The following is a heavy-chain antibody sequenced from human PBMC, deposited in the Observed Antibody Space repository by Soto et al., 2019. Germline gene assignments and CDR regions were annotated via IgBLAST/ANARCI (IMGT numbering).Heavy chain of an antibody. CDR3: ARGGDGYSSSFDY. V-gene: IGHV4-30-4*01. D-gene: IGHD6-6*01. CDR2: IYYSGST. CDR1: GGSISSGDYY. Sequence: SETLSLTCTVSGGSISSGDYYWSWIRQPPGKGLEWIGYIYYSGSTYYNPSLKSRVTISVDTSKNQFSLKLSSVTAADTAVDYCARGGDGYSSSFDYWGQGTLGTVSS. J-gene: IGHJ4*02.